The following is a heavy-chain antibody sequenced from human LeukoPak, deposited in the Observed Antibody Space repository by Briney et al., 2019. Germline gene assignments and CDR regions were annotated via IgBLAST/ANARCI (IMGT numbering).Heavy chain of an antibody. J-gene: IGHJ4*02. CDR2: IYTSGST. Sequence: PSETLSLTCTVSGGSITSGSYYWIWIPQPPGNGLEWIVRIYTSGSTNYNPSLKRRVTMSVDTSKNHFSVKLSSVSAADTAVYYCAREITIFGGTIDYWGQGTLVTVSS. CDR3: AREITIFGGTIDY. CDR1: GGSITSGSYY. D-gene: IGHD3-3*01. V-gene: IGHV4-61*02.